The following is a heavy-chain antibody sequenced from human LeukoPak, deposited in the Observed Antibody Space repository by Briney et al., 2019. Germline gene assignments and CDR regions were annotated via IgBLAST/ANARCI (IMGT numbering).Heavy chain of an antibody. CDR1: GSIFSDHY. CDR2: TRNEANIYTT. D-gene: IGHD1-26*01. CDR3: ASPVGATTVRAFDI. Sequence: GGSLRLSCAASGSIFSDHYMDWVRQAPGKGLEWVGRTRNEANIYTTKYAASVKGRFTISRDDSKNSLYLQMNSLKTEDTAVYYCASPVGATTVRAFDIWGQGTMVTVSS. J-gene: IGHJ3*02. V-gene: IGHV3-72*01.